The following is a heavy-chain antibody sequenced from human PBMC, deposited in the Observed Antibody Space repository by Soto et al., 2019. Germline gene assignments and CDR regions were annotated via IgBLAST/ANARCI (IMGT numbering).Heavy chain of an antibody. Sequence: QVQLVQSGAEVKKPGSSVKVSCKASGGTFSSYAISWVRQAPGQGLEGMGGIIPIFGTANYAQKFQGRVTITADESTSTAYMELSSLRSEDTAVYYCARAVGRYCSGGSCYATYYFDYWGQGTLVTVSS. CDR2: IIPIFGTA. CDR1: GGTFSSYA. D-gene: IGHD2-15*01. J-gene: IGHJ4*02. V-gene: IGHV1-69*12. CDR3: ARAVGRYCSGGSCYATYYFDY.